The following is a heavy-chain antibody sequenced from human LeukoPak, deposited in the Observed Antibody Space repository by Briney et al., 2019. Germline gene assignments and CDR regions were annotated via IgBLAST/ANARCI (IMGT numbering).Heavy chain of an antibody. CDR1: GFTVSSNY. V-gene: IGHV3-66*02. CDR2: IYSGGST. J-gene: IGHJ6*03. Sequence: GGSLRLSCAASGFTVSSNYMSWVRQAPGKGLEWVSFIYSGGSTYYADSVKGRFSISRDSSKNILYLQMNSLRAEDTAVYYCAKDRCSNGVGCYYYYMDVWGKGTTVTISS. CDR3: AKDRCSNGVGCYYYYMDV. D-gene: IGHD2-8*01.